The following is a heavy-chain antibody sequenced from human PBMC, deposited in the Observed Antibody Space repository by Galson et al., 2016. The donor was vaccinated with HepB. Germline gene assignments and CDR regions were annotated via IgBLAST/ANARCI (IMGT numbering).Heavy chain of an antibody. CDR2: FYNADST. CDR3: ARPHSSSYYYAMDV. Sequence: SLRLSCAVSGFTVSSNYMSWVRQAPGKGLEWVSIFYNADSTYYADSVKGRFTISRDNSKNTLYLQMNSLRAEDTAVYYCARPHSSSYYYAMDVWGQGTTVTVSS. V-gene: IGHV3-53*01. J-gene: IGHJ6*02. CDR1: GFTVSSNY. D-gene: IGHD6-6*01.